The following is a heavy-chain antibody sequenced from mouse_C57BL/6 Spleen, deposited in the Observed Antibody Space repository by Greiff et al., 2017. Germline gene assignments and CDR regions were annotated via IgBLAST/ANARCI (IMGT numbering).Heavy chain of an antibody. CDR3: AGYIRGGYWYFDV. V-gene: IGHV7-3*01. CDR1: GFTFTDYY. Sequence: EVKLMESGGGLVQPGGSLSLSCAASGFTFTDYYMSWVRQPPGKALEWLGFIRNKANGYTTEYSASVKGRFTISRDNSQSILYLQMNALRAEDSATYYCAGYIRGGYWYFDVWGTGTTVTVSS. CDR2: IRNKANGYTT. J-gene: IGHJ1*03.